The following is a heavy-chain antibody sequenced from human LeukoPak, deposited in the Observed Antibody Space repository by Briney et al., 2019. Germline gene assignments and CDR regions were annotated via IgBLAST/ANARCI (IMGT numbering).Heavy chain of an antibody. Sequence: PGGSLRLSCAASRFSLSNYWMTWVRQAPGKGLEWVATIKADGSEKYYVGSVKGRFTVSRDNAKNSLFLQMNSLRAEDTSVYYCARVGLRGISYHMDVWGNGTTVTVSS. V-gene: IGHV3-7*01. J-gene: IGHJ6*03. CDR3: ARVGLRGISYHMDV. CDR2: IKADGSEK. CDR1: RFSLSNYW. D-gene: IGHD5-12*01.